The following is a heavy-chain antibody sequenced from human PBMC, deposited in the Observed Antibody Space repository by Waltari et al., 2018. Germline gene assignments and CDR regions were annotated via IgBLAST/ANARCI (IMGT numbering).Heavy chain of an antibody. CDR3: VRSSVSCCNWFDP. CDR2: IYYSGST. V-gene: IGHV4-38-2*01. J-gene: IGHJ5*02. D-gene: IGHD2-2*01. CDR1: DYSISSGHY. Sequence: QVQLLESGPGLVKPSETLSLTCAVSDYSISSGHYWGWIRQPPGKGLEWIGSIYYSGSTNYNPALKSRVTISVDTSKNQFSLKMTSVTASDTAVYYCVRSSVSCCNWFDPWGQGTLVTVSS.